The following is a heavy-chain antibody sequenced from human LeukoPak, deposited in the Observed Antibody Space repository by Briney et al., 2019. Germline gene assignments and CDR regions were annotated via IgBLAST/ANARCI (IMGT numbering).Heavy chain of an antibody. J-gene: IGHJ3*02. D-gene: IGHD3-22*01. CDR2: ISYDGSNK. CDR1: GFTFSSYG. V-gene: IGHV3-30*18. CDR3: AKLVVVVIEDAFDI. Sequence: PGGSLRLSCAASGFTFSSYGMHWVRQAPGKGLEWVAVISYDGSNKYYADSVKGRFTISRDNSKNTLYLQMNSLRAEDTAVYYCAKLVVVVIEDAFDIWGQGTMVTVSS.